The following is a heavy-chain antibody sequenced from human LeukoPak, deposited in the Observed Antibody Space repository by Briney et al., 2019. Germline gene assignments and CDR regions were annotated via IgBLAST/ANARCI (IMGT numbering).Heavy chain of an antibody. J-gene: IGHJ4*02. D-gene: IGHD5-12*01. V-gene: IGHV4-59*01. CDR3: AREGYSGYVDY. Sequence: PSETLSLTCTVSGGSISSYYWSWIRQLPGKGLEWIGYIYYSGSTNYNPSLKSRVTISVDTSKNQFSLKLSSVTAADTAVYYCAREGYSGYVDYWGQGTLVTVSS. CDR2: IYYSGST. CDR1: GGSISSYY.